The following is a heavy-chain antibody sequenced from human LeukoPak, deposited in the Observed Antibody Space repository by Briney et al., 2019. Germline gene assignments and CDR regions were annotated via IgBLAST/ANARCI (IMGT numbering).Heavy chain of an antibody. CDR1: GYTFTVYY. V-gene: IGHV1-2*02. D-gene: IGHD6-25*01. J-gene: IGHJ4*02. CDR2: INPNSGGT. Sequence: ASVKVSCKASGYTFTVYYMHLVRQAPGQGLEWMGWINPNSGGTNYAQKFQGRVTMTRDTSISTAYMELSRLRSDDTAVYYCARGGGRAYYFDYWGQGTLVTVSS. CDR3: ARGGGRAYYFDY.